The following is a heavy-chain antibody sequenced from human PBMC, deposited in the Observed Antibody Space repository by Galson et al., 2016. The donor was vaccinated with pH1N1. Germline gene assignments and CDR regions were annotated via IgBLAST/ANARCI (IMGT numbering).Heavy chain of an antibody. CDR2: FNPEDGEA. Sequence: SVKVSCKVSGYTLSDLSIQWVRQAPGKGLEWMGGFNPEDGEALYAQKFQGRVKVTEDISTDTAFMELRRLRSEDTAVYYCATLRYNFFYMDVWGHGDHGHRLL. D-gene: IGHD5-12*01. V-gene: IGHV1-24*01. CDR3: ATLRYNFFYMDV. CDR1: GYTLSDLS. J-gene: IGHJ6*03.